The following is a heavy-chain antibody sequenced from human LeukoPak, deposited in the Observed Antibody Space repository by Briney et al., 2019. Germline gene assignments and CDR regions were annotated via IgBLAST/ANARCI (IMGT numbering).Heavy chain of an antibody. Sequence: PGGPLRLSCAASGFTFRSYGMHWVRLAPGEGLEWVAVIWYDGSNKNYANSVRGRFTISRDNSKNTLYLQMNSLRAEDTTVYYCARDRAAAMEYYYMDVWGKGTTVTVSS. CDR2: IWYDGSNK. CDR1: GFTFRSYG. D-gene: IGHD2-2*01. CDR3: ARDRAAAMEYYYMDV. J-gene: IGHJ6*03. V-gene: IGHV3-33*01.